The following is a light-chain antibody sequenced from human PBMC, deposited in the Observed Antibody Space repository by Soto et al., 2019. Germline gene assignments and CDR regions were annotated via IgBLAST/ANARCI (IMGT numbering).Light chain of an antibody. J-gene: IGKJ4*01. V-gene: IGKV1-39*01. CDR2: AAS. CDR1: QSISSY. Sequence: DIQMTQSPSSLSASVGDRVTITCRASQSISSYLNWYQQKPGKAPKLLIYAASSLQSGVPSRFSGSGSGTDFTLTISSLQPEDFATYYCQQSYSIPLGTFGGGTKVEIK. CDR3: QQSYSIPLGT.